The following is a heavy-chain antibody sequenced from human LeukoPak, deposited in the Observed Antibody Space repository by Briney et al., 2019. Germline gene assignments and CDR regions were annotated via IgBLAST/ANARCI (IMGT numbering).Heavy chain of an antibody. CDR2: ISSNSDNT. CDR3: ARDWGSIKVIADY. V-gene: IGHV1-18*01. D-gene: IGHD7-27*01. J-gene: IGHJ4*02. Sequence: GASVKVSCKATGYTFTSYGISWVRQAPGQGLEWMGWISSNSDNTNYAQKLQGRVTMTTGTSTSTAYMELRSLRSDDTALYFCARDWGSIKVIADYWGQGTLVTVSS. CDR1: GYTFTSYG.